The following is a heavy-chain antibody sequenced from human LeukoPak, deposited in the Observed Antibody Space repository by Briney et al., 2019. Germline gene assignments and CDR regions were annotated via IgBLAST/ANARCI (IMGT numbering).Heavy chain of an antibody. Sequence: SETLSLTCAVYGGSFSGYYWSWIRQPPGKGLEWIGEINHIGSTNYNPSLKSRVTISVDTSNNQFSLKLSSVTAADPAVYSCASISKRYYDSSGSRRRQDGRGNDPWGQGTLVTVSS. J-gene: IGHJ5*02. D-gene: IGHD3-22*01. CDR1: GGSFSGYY. CDR3: ASISKRYYDSSGSRRRQDGRGNDP. V-gene: IGHV4-34*01. CDR2: INHIGST.